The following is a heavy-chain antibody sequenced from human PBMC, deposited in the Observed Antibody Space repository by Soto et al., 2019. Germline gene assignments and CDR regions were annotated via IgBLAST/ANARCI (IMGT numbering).Heavy chain of an antibody. CDR3: ASAKSQLRFLEWSYGMDV. D-gene: IGHD3-3*01. J-gene: IGHJ6*02. V-gene: IGHV1-69*13. CDR1: GGTFSSYA. CDR2: IIPIFGTA. Sequence: SVKVSCKASGGTFSSYAISWVRQAPGQGLEWMGGIIPIFGTANYAQKFQGRVTITADESTSTAYMELSSLRSEDTAVYYCASAKSQLRFLEWSYGMDVWGQGTTVTVSS.